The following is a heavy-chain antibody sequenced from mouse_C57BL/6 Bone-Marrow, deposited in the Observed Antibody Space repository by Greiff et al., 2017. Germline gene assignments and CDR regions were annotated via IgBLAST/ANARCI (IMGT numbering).Heavy chain of an antibody. CDR1: GYTFTSYG. J-gene: IGHJ1*03. D-gene: IGHD1-1*01. CDR3: AREDYCGSSGGYFDV. Sequence: QVQLQQSGAELARPGASVKLSCKASGYTFTSYGISWVKQRTGQGLEWIGEIYPRSGNTYYNEKFKGKATLTADKSSSTAYMELRSLTSEDSAVYFCAREDYCGSSGGYFDVWGTGTTVTVSS. CDR2: IYPRSGNT. V-gene: IGHV1-81*01.